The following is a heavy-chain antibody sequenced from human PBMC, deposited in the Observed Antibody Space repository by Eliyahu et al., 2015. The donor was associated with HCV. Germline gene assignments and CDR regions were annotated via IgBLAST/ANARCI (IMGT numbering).Heavy chain of an antibody. V-gene: IGHV3-74*01. CDR1: XFTFXSYW. J-gene: IGHJ4*02. Sequence: EVQLVESGGGLVQPGGXLRLXCXXPXFTFXSYWIHWVRQAPRKGLVWVSRINSDGYDTIXADSVKGRFTISRDNAKNTVFLQMNSLRVEDTAVYYCAKGGRYNYGSLDYWDQGTLVTVSS. CDR3: AKGGRYNYGSLDY. D-gene: IGHD5-18*01. CDR2: INSDGYDT.